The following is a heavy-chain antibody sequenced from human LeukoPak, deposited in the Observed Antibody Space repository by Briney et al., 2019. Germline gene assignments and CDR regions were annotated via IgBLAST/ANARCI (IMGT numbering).Heavy chain of an antibody. V-gene: IGHV1-69*13. J-gene: IGHJ4*02. CDR3: ARGAQSLLWFGESLIYFDY. CDR2: IIPIFGTA. D-gene: IGHD3-10*01. CDR1: GDTFISSG. Sequence: SVKVSCKASGDTFISSGSSWVRQAPGQGLEWMGGIIPIFGTANYAQKFQGRVTITADESTSTAYMEMSSLRSEDTAVYYCARGAQSLLWFGESLIYFDYWGQGTLVTVSS.